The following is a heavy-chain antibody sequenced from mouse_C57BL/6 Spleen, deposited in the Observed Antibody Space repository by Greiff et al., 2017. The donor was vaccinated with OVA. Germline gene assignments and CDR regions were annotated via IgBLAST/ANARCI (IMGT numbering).Heavy chain of an antibody. CDR2: ISRGSSTI. V-gene: IGHV5-17*01. Sequence: EVMLVESGGGLVKPGGSLKLSCAASGFTFSDYGMHWVRQAPEKGLEWVAYISRGSSTIYYADTVKGRFTISRDNAKNTLFLQMTRLRSEDTAMYYGARRSITAIVADWYFDVWGTGTTVTVSS. J-gene: IGHJ1*03. CDR1: GFTFSDYG. D-gene: IGHD1-1*01. CDR3: ARRSITAIVADWYFDV.